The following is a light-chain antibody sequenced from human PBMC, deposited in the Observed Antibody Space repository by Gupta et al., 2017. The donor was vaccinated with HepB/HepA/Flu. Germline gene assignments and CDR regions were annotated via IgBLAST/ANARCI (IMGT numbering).Light chain of an antibody. CDR2: GAS. J-gene: IGKJ1*01. CDR3: QQCGASPWT. Sequence: EIVVTQSPDTLSLSPGERATLSCRASQSGGSYYPAWHQQKPGQAPSPLIYGASSRATGLPARFSGRSSGPDFPLTISMLSPDDFAVYCCQQCGASPWTFGQGTKVEIK. V-gene: IGKV3-20*01. CDR1: QSGGSYY.